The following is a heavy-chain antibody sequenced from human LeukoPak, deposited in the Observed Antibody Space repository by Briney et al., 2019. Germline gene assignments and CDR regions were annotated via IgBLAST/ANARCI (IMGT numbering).Heavy chain of an antibody. CDR2: ITSSSSYT. J-gene: IGHJ6*03. Sequence: GGSLRLSCAAPGITFSNYNMNWVRQAPGKGLEWISSITSSSSYTFYADSVKGRFTITRDNAKNSLYLQMNSLRVEDTAIYYCARDPYNGAYSEGYYYYYMDVWGKGTTVTVSS. CDR1: GITFSNYN. CDR3: ARDPYNGAYSEGYYYYYMDV. D-gene: IGHD1-1*01. V-gene: IGHV3-21*01.